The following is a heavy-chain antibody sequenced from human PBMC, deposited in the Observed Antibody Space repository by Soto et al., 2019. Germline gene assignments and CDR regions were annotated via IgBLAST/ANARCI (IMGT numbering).Heavy chain of an antibody. CDR2: ISWNSGSI. V-gene: IGHV3-9*01. CDR1: GFTFDDYA. J-gene: IGHJ4*02. CDR3: AKATVTFPGLDY. D-gene: IGHD4-17*01. Sequence: GGSLRLSCAASGFTFDDYAMHWVRQAPGKGLEWVSGISWNSGSIGYADSVKGRFTISRDNAKNSLYLQMNSLRAEDTALYYCAKATVTFPGLDYWGQGTLVTVSS.